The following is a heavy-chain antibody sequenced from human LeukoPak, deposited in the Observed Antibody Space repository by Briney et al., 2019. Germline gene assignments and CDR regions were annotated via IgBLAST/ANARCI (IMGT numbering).Heavy chain of an antibody. CDR1: GGSISSYY. D-gene: IGHD3-22*01. J-gene: IGHJ4*02. V-gene: IGHV4-59*01. CDR2: IYYSGST. Sequence: SETLSLTCTVSGGSISSYYWSWIRQPPGKGLEWIGYIYYSGSTNYNPSLKSRVTISVDTSKNQFSLKLSSVTAADTAVYYRARDPSNYYDSSGYFDYWGQGTLVTVSS. CDR3: ARDPSNYYDSSGYFDY.